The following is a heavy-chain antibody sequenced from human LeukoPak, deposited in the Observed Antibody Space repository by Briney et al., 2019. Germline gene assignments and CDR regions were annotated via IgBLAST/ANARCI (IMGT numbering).Heavy chain of an antibody. D-gene: IGHD1-26*01. V-gene: IGHV4-38-2*02. CDR3: AREPLVGATPYYFDY. J-gene: IGHJ4*02. CDR1: GYSISSGYY. CDR2: IYHSGST. Sequence: SETLSPTCTVSGYSISSGYYWGWIRQPPGKGLEWIGSIYHSGSTYYNPSLKSRVTISVDTSKNQFSLKLSSVTAADTAVYYCAREPLVGATPYYFDYWGQGTLVTVSS.